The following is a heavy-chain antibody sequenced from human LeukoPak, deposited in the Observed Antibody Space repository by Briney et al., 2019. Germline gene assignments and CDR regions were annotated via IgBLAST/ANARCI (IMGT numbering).Heavy chain of an antibody. D-gene: IGHD2-2*01. CDR2: IYRGGST. CDR3: ATTPAGVDWYFDV. V-gene: IGHV4-34*01. J-gene: IGHJ2*01. CDR1: GGSFSGYY. Sequence: PSETLSLTCAVYGGSFSGYYWSWIRQPPGKGLEWLGEIYRGGSTNYNPSLKSRVTISVDTSKNHFSLKLTSVTAADTAVYYCATTPAGVDWYFDVWGRGTLVTVSS.